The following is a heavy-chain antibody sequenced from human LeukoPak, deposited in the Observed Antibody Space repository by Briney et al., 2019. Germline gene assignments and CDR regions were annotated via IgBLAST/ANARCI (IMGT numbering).Heavy chain of an antibody. Sequence: PSETLSLTCAVYGGSFSGYYWSWIRQPPGKGLEWIGEINHSGSTNYNPSLKSRVTISVDTSKNQFSLKLSSVTAADTAVYYCARGPGVVVAAATMGYYYYGMDVWGQGTTVTVSS. V-gene: IGHV4-34*01. CDR1: GGSFSGYY. D-gene: IGHD2-15*01. J-gene: IGHJ6*02. CDR2: INHSGST. CDR3: ARGPGVVVAAATMGYYYYGMDV.